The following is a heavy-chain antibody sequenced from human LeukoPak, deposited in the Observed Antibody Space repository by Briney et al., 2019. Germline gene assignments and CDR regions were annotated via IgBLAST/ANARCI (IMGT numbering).Heavy chain of an antibody. V-gene: IGHV4-31*03. D-gene: IGHD6-19*01. Sequence: SETLSLTCTVSSGSISSGDYYWSWIRQLPGKGLEWIGYIYYSGSTFYNPSLKSRITISVDTSKNQFSLKLSSVTAADTAVYYCARDSGWYEPFDYWGQGTLVTVSS. CDR3: ARDSGWYEPFDY. J-gene: IGHJ4*02. CDR1: SGSISSGDYY. CDR2: IYYSGST.